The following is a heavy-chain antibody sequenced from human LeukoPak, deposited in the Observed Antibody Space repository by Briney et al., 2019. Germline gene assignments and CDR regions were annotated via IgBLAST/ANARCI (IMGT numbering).Heavy chain of an antibody. J-gene: IGHJ4*02. Sequence: PGGSLRLSCVASGFIFSSYSMNWVRQAPGKGLEWVSYISSGTTTIYYADSVKGRFTISRDNAKNSLYLQMNSLRAEDTAVYYCARRYCSSTSCTLDYWGQGTLVTVSS. CDR1: GFIFSSYS. CDR3: ARRYCSSTSCTLDY. CDR2: ISSGTTTI. V-gene: IGHV3-48*04. D-gene: IGHD2-2*01.